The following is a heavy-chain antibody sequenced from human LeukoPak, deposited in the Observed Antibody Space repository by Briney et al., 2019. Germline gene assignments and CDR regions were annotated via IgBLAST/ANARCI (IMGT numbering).Heavy chain of an antibody. CDR2: IYHSGST. J-gene: IGHJ3*02. D-gene: IGHD3-3*01. Sequence: SETLPLTCAVSGYSISSGYYWGWIRQPPGKGLEWIGSIYHSGSTYYNPSLKSRVTISVDTSKNQFSLKLSSVTAADTAVYYCARAKSYDFWSGPVDAFDIWGQGTMVTVSS. V-gene: IGHV4-38-2*01. CDR1: GYSISSGYY. CDR3: ARAKSYDFWSGPVDAFDI.